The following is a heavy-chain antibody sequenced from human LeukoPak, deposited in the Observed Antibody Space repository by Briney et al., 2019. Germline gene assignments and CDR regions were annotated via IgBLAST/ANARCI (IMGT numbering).Heavy chain of an antibody. CDR2: INHTGTSI. CDR1: GFTFSTYA. V-gene: IGHV3-23*01. D-gene: IGHD3-22*01. Sequence: GGSLRLSCAASGFTFSTYAMTWVRQAPGKGPEWVSIINHTGTSIFYADSVKGRFTISRDNSRNTLFLDMNSLRAEDTALYFCAKEEERFAAWGYFDSWGQGSLVTVSS. J-gene: IGHJ4*02. CDR3: AKEEERFAAWGYFDS.